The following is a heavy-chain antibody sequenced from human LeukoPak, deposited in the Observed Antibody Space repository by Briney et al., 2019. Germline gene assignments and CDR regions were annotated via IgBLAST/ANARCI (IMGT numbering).Heavy chain of an antibody. CDR1: GFTFSSYA. CDR3: AKDVGDFDWLFPDY. J-gene: IGHJ4*02. V-gene: IGHV3-23*01. CDR2: ISGSGGST. D-gene: IGHD3-9*01. Sequence: TGGSLRLSCAASGFTFSSYAMSWVRQAPGKGLEWVSAISGSGGSTYYADSVEGRFTISRDNSKNTLYLQMNSLRAEDTAVYYCAKDVGDFDWLFPDYWGQGNLVTVSS.